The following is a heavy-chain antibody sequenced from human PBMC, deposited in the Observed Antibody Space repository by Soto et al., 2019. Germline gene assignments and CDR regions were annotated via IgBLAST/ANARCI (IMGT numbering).Heavy chain of an antibody. CDR1: GFTFSNYG. V-gene: IGHV3-30*18. Sequence: QVHLVESGGGVVQPGRSLRLSCEASGFTFSNYGTHWVRQAPGEGLEWVAHISYDGSNEHYSDSVKGRFTISRDNSKNMVFQHMNSLRPYNKSVYHCEKDKYYHDSNGYYVFHYRCQRTQVTVSS. CDR3: EKDKYYHDSNGYYVFHY. CDR2: ISYDGSNE. D-gene: IGHD3-22*01. J-gene: IGHJ4*02.